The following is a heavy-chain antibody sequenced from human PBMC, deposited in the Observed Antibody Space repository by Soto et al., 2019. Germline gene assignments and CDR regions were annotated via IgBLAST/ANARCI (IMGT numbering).Heavy chain of an antibody. CDR3: ARDVDYDTNGYDYFDY. J-gene: IGHJ4*02. Sequence: SETLSLTCAVSGYSIRSGYYWGWIRQPPGKGLEWIGSIYHSGSTYYNPSLKSRVTISVDTSKNQISLKLSSVTAADTAVYYCARDVDYDTNGYDYFDYWGQGTLVTVSS. CDR1: GYSIRSGYY. D-gene: IGHD3-22*01. V-gene: IGHV4-38-2*02. CDR2: IYHSGST.